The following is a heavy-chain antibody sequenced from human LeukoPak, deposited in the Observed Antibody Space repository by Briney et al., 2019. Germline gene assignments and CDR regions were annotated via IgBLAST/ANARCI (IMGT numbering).Heavy chain of an antibody. V-gene: IGHV1-8*01. CDR1: GYTFTSYD. Sequence: ASVKVSCKASGYTFTSYDINWVRQATGQGLEWMGWMNPNSGNTGYAQKFQGRVTMTRNTSISTAYMELSSLRSEDTAVYYCAKGLTGLLWFGEFTIGDAFDIWGQGTMVTVSS. J-gene: IGHJ3*02. D-gene: IGHD3-10*01. CDR2: MNPNSGNT. CDR3: AKGLTGLLWFGEFTIGDAFDI.